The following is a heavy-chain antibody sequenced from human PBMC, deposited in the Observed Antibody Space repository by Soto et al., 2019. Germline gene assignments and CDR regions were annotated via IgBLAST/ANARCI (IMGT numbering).Heavy chain of an antibody. Sequence: SLTCAVSGGSISSSNWWSWVRQPPGKGLEWIGEIYHSGSTNYNPSLKSRVTISVDKSKNQFSLKLSSVTAADTAVYYCASFQYCSSTSCLDYWGQGTLVTVSS. V-gene: IGHV4-4*02. CDR1: GGSISSSNW. D-gene: IGHD2-2*01. CDR2: IYHSGST. J-gene: IGHJ4*02. CDR3: ASFQYCSSTSCLDY.